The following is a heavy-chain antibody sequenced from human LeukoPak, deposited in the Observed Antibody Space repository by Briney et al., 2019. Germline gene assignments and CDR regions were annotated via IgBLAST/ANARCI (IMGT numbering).Heavy chain of an antibody. CDR1: GGSTSSYY. J-gene: IGHJ5*02. CDR3: ARLIGDIVVTRLDL. V-gene: IGHV4-59*01. CDR2: IYYSGST. Sequence: PSEALSLTCTVSGGSTSSYYWSWIRQPPGKGREWIGYIYYSGSTNYNPSLKSRVTISVDTSKNQFSLKLSSVTAAETDVYYCARLIGDIVVTRLDLWGQETLVTVSS. D-gene: IGHD2-2*01.